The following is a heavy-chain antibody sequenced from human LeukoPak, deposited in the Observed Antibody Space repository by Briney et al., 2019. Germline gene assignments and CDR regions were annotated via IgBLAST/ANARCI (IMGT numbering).Heavy chain of an antibody. CDR3: ARDRGWYHADY. Sequence: GGSLRLSCTVSGFTMSSSWMSWVRQAPGKGLEWVANINEDGSENNYVGSVKGRFTISRDNAKNSLFLQMNSLRAEDTAVYYCARDRGWYHADYWGQGILVTVSS. V-gene: IGHV3-7*04. J-gene: IGHJ4*02. CDR2: INEDGSEN. D-gene: IGHD6-19*01. CDR1: GFTMSSSW.